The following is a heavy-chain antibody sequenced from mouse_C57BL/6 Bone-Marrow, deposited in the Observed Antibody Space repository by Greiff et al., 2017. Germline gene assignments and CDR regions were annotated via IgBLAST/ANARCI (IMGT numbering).Heavy chain of an antibody. Sequence: QVQLLQSGAELAKPGASVKLSCKASGYTFTSYWMPWVKQRSGQGLEWIGNINPCSGYTKYTQKFKDKATLTADKASSTAYMQLSSLTYEDSAVYYCARVLFDYWGQGTTLTVSS. J-gene: IGHJ2*01. CDR1: GYTFTSYW. V-gene: IGHV1-7*01. CDR2: INPCSGYT. CDR3: ARVLFDY.